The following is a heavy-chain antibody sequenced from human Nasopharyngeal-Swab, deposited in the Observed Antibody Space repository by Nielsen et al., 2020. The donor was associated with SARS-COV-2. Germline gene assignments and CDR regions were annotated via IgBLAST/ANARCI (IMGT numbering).Heavy chain of an antibody. J-gene: IGHJ1*01. CDR2: ISGSGGGT. D-gene: IGHD2-2*01. V-gene: IGHV3-23*01. CDR3: AKEGGMRRYCSTSRCYATLFCDF. Sequence: VRQAPGKGLEWVSTISGSGGGTYYADSVKGRFAISRDNSKNTLYLQMNSLRAEDTAVYYCAKEGGMRRYCSTSRCYATLFCDFWGQGTRVTVSS.